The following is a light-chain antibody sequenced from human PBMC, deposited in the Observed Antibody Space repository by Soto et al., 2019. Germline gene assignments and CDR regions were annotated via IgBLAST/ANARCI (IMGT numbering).Light chain of an antibody. V-gene: IGKV3-15*01. CDR2: FAS. CDR1: QSVNNN. Sequence: EIVMTQSPATLSVSPGEKATLSCRASQSVNNNLAWYQQKPGQAPRLLIYFASTRATGIPARFSGSGSGTEFSLTISSLQSEDFAVSYCQQYSKWPLTFGGGTKVETK. CDR3: QQYSKWPLT. J-gene: IGKJ4*01.